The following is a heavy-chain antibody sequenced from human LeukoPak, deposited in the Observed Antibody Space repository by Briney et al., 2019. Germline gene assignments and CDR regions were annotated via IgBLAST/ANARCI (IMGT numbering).Heavy chain of an antibody. D-gene: IGHD1-26*01. CDR2: ISAYNGNT. J-gene: IGHJ5*02. CDR1: GYTFTSYG. Sequence: GASVKVSCKASGYTFTSYGISWVRQAPGQGLEWMGWISAYNGNTNYAQKFQGRVTMTRDMSTSTVYMELSSLRSEDTAVYYCASSPRELSNWFDPWGQGTLVTVSS. CDR3: ASSPRELSNWFDP. V-gene: IGHV1-18*01.